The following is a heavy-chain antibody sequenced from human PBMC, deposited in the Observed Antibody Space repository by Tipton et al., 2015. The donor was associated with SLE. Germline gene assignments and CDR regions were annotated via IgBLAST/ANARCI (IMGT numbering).Heavy chain of an antibody. D-gene: IGHD3-9*01. CDR2: ISGSGGNT. J-gene: IGHJ4*02. CDR3: ARGGRFDNQGFDY. CDR1: GVTFSDYA. V-gene: IGHV3-23*01. Sequence: SLRLSCSVSGVTFSDYAMSWVRQAPGKGLEWASTISGSGGNTYYADSVKGRFTISRDNSRNTLYLQMSSLRAEDTAVYYCARGGRFDNQGFDYWGQGTLVTVSS.